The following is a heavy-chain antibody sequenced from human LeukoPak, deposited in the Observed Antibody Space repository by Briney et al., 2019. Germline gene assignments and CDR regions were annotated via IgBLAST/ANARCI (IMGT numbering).Heavy chain of an antibody. CDR3: ARDDFGYFDP. CDR1: GFTFTSSA. J-gene: IGHJ5*02. V-gene: IGHV1-58*01. CDR2: IVVGSGNT. D-gene: IGHD2-2*03. Sequence: SVKVSCEAFGFTFTSSAVQWVRQARGQRLEWIGWIVVGSGNTNYAQMLQGRVTMTTDTSTSTAYMELRSLRSDDTAVYYCARDDFGYFDPWGQGTLVTVSS.